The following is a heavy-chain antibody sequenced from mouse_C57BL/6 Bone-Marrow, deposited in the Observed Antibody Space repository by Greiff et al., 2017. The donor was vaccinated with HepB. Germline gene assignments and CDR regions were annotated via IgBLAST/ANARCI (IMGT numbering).Heavy chain of an antibody. CDR2: INPGSGGT. Sequence: QVQLQQSGAELVRPWTSVKVSCKASGYAFTNYLIEWVKQRPGQGLEWIGVINPGSGGTNYNEKFKGKATLTADKSSSTAYMQLSSLTSEDSAVYFCARGTVVRNPYFDYWGQGTTLTVSS. CDR3: ARGTVVRNPYFDY. CDR1: GYAFTNYL. V-gene: IGHV1-54*01. J-gene: IGHJ2*01. D-gene: IGHD1-1*01.